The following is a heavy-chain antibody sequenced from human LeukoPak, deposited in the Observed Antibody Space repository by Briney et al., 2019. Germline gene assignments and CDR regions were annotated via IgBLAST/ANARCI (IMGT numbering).Heavy chain of an antibody. Sequence: GGSLRLSCAASGFTFSSYSMNWVRQAPGKGLEWVSSISSSSSYIYYADSVKGRFTISRDNAKNSLHLQMNSLRAEDTAVYYCARAPIAAAGTGYYYMDVWGKGTTVTVSS. CDR1: GFTFSSYS. J-gene: IGHJ6*03. CDR3: ARAPIAAAGTGYYYMDV. D-gene: IGHD6-13*01. CDR2: ISSSSSYI. V-gene: IGHV3-21*01.